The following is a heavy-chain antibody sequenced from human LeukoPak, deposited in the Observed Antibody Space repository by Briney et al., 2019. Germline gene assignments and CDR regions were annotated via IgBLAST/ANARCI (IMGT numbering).Heavy chain of an antibody. CDR3: ARDSLPMIVVVPYAFDI. CDR1: GGSFSGYY. Sequence: SETLSLTCAVYGGSFSGYYWSWIRQPPGKGLEWIGEINHSGSTNYNPSLKSRVTISVDTSKNQFSLKLSSVTAADTAVYYCARDSLPMIVVVPYAFDIWGQGTMVTVSS. CDR2: INHSGST. V-gene: IGHV4-34*01. J-gene: IGHJ3*02. D-gene: IGHD3-22*01.